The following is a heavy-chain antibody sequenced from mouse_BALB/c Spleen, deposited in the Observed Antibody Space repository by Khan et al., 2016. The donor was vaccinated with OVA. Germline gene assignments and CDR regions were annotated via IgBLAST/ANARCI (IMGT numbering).Heavy chain of an antibody. Sequence: EVQLQESGPGLVKPSQSLSLTCTVTGYSITSGCGWNWIRQFPGNQLEWMGYISYSGSTNYNPSLKSRISITRDTSKNQFFLQLNSVTTEDTATYYCARTARIKYWGQGTTLTVSA. CDR3: ARTARIKY. D-gene: IGHD1-2*01. J-gene: IGHJ2*01. CDR1: GYSITSGCG. CDR2: ISYSGST. V-gene: IGHV3-2*02.